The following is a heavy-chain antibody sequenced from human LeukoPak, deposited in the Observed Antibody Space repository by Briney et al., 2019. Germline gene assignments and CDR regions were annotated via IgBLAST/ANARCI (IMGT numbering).Heavy chain of an antibody. V-gene: IGHV4-39*01. CDR1: GGSISRSSYY. CDR2: IYYSGST. J-gene: IGHJ4*02. D-gene: IGHD2-2*01. CDR3: ARLEAYCSSTGCYDY. Sequence: SETLSLTCTVSGGSISRSSYYWGWIRQPPGKGLEWIGSIYYSGSTYYNPSLKSRVTISVDTSKNQFSLKLSSVTAADTAVYYCARLEAYCSSTGCYDYWGQGTLVTVSS.